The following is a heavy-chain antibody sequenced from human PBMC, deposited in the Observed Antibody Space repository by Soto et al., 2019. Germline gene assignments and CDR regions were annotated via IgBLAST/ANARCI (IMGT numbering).Heavy chain of an antibody. CDR3: AREIREAVGRGHHYYGIDV. J-gene: IGHJ6*02. Sequence: PGGSLRLSCAASRFNFRNYDMHWVRHVPGKGLEWVSAIGTIGDTYYRDSVKGRFTISREDAKYSLYLQMNSLTAGDTAVYYCAREIREAVGRGHHYYGIDVWGQGTTVTVSS. CDR1: RFNFRNYD. V-gene: IGHV3-13*04. D-gene: IGHD6-13*01. CDR2: IGTIGDT.